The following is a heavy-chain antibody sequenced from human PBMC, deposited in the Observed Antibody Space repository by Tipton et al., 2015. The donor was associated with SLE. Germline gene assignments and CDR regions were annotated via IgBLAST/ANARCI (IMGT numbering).Heavy chain of an antibody. CDR3: ARGGYSGYDQALFDY. CDR1: GFTFSSYA. D-gene: IGHD5-12*01. CDR2: ISSNGGST. V-gene: IGHV3-64*01. Sequence: SLRLSCAASGFTFSSYAVHWVRQAPGKGLEYVSAISSNGGSTYYANSVKGRFTISRDNSKNTLYLQMGSLRAEDMAVYYCARGGYSGYDQALFDYWGQGTLVTVSS. J-gene: IGHJ4*02.